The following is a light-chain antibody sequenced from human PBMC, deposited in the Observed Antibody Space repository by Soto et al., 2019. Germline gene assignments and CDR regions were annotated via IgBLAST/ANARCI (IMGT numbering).Light chain of an antibody. CDR2: GAS. CDR3: QQYGSSPPVT. J-gene: IGKJ1*01. CDR1: QSVSSSY. Sequence: EIVLTQSPGTLSLSPGERATLSCRASQSVSSSYLAWYQQKPGQAPRLLIYGASSRATGIPDRFSGSGSGTYFTLTISRLEPEDFAVYYSQQYGSSPPVTFGQGTKVEIK. V-gene: IGKV3-20*01.